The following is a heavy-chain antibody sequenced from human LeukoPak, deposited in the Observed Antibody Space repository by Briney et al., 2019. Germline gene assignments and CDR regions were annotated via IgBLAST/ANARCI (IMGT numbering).Heavy chain of an antibody. V-gene: IGHV3-23*01. CDR1: GFTFSSYA. Sequence: PGGSLRLSCAASGFTFSSYAMSWVRRAPGKGLEWVSAISGSGGSTYYADSVKGRFTISRDNSKNTLYLQMNTLRAEDTAVYYCAKSGYDYVWGSYRYNPFGYWGQGTLVTVSS. J-gene: IGHJ4*02. CDR3: AKSGYDYVWGSYRYNPFGY. CDR2: ISGSGGST. D-gene: IGHD3-16*02.